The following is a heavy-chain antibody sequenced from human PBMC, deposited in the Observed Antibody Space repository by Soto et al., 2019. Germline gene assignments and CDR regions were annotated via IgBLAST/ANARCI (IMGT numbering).Heavy chain of an antibody. CDR3: ARDRRAPAGTYNWFDT. V-gene: IGHV4-59*01. Sequence: SDTLSLTCTVSGGSISSYYWSWIRQPPGKGLEWIGYIYYSGSTNYNPSLKSRVTISVDTSKNQFSLKLSSVTAADTAVYYCARDRRAPAGTYNWFDTWGQGTLVTVSS. D-gene: IGHD6-13*01. CDR1: GGSISSYY. CDR2: IYYSGST. J-gene: IGHJ5*02.